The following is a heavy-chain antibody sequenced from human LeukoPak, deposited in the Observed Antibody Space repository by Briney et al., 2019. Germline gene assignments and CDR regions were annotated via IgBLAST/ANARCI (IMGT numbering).Heavy chain of an antibody. D-gene: IGHD2-2*01. V-gene: IGHV3-53*01. Sequence: GGSLRLSCAASGFSVSSSYISWVRQAPGKGLEWVSAIYSGGTTYYADSVKGRFTISRDNSKNMLYLLMNYLRAEDTAMYHCTRQTGESTNFDNWGQGNLVTVSS. CDR2: IYSGGTT. CDR1: GFSVSSSY. CDR3: TRQTGESTNFDN. J-gene: IGHJ4*02.